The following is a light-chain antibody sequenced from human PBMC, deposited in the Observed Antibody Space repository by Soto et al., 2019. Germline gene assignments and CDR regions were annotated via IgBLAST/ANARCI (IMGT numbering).Light chain of an antibody. CDR3: QHYKVFPRT. CDR1: QDISNS. V-gene: IGKV1-16*01. CDR2: AVS. Sequence: DIQMTQSPSSLTAFIGDRVTITCRASQDISNSLAWVQEKPGKAPKSLIYAVSTLQSGVSSRFSGSGFVMYFALTISSLQPEDFATYYCQHYKVFPRTFGQGTKV. J-gene: IGKJ1*01.